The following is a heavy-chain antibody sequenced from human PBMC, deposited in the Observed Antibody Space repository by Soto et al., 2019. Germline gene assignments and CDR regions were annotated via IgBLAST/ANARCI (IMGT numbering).Heavy chain of an antibody. D-gene: IGHD5-12*01. CDR1: GFSLRTSGMR. V-gene: IGHV2-70*04. CDR2: IDWVDDK. Sequence: SGPTLVNPTQTLTLTCTVSGFSLRTSGMRVSWIRQPPGKALEWLARIDWVDDKFYSTSLKTRLTISKDTSKNQVVLTMTKMDPVDTATYYCARMLSGYTMRDEDHYGMDVWGHGTTVTVSS. CDR3: ARMLSGYTMRDEDHYGMDV. J-gene: IGHJ6*02.